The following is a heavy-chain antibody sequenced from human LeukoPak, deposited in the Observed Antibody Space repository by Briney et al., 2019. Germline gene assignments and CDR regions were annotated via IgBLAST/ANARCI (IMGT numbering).Heavy chain of an antibody. CDR1: GFTFSSYS. V-gene: IGHV3-30*03. Sequence: GGSLRLSCAASGFTFSSYSIHWVRQAPGKGLEWVAVISYDGSNKYYADSVKGRFTISRDNAKNSLYLQMNSLRAEDTAVYYCARSSDSSGYYYFDYWGQGTLVTVSS. CDR2: ISYDGSNK. CDR3: ARSSDSSGYYYFDY. J-gene: IGHJ4*02. D-gene: IGHD3-22*01.